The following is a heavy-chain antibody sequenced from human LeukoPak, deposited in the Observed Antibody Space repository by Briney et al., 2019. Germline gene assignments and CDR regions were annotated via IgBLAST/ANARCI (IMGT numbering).Heavy chain of an antibody. CDR2: IIPIFGTA. CDR1: GGTFNSYA. J-gene: IGHJ6*03. V-gene: IGHV1-69*13. D-gene: IGHD6-13*01. CDR3: ARAAGSNYYYYYMDV. Sequence: GASVKVSCKASGGTFNSYAISWVRQAPGQGLEWMGGIIPIFGTANYAQKFQGRVTITADESTSTAYMELSSLRSEDTAVYYCARAAGSNYYYYYMDVWGKGTTVTISS.